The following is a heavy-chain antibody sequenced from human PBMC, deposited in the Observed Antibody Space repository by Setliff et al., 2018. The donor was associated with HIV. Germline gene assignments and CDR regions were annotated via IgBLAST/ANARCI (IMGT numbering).Heavy chain of an antibody. CDR1: GFTFSNYG. CDR3: ARDARASYGDYVEYYYYYMDV. V-gene: IGHV3-30*02. D-gene: IGHD4-17*01. Sequence: PGGSLRLSCAASGFTFSNYGMNWVRQAPGKGLEWVAFIRYDGSNKYYADSVKGRFTISRDNSKNTLYLQMNSLRAEDTAVYYCARDARASYGDYVEYYYYYMDVWGKGTTVTVSS. J-gene: IGHJ6*03. CDR2: IRYDGSNK.